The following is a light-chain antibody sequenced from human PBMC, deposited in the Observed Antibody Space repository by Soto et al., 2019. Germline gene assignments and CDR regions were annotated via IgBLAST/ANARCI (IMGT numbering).Light chain of an antibody. Sequence: EFVLTQSTGTLSLSPGERVSLSCRASRPVVRQYIAWYHQKPGQAPRLLIHDAVSRATGIPDRFSGSDSASGTDFTLFISRLEPEDCGVFYCQQNVRSPTFGPGTKVDIK. CDR1: RPVVRQY. V-gene: IGKV3-20*01. CDR2: DAV. J-gene: IGKJ3*01. CDR3: QQNVRSPT.